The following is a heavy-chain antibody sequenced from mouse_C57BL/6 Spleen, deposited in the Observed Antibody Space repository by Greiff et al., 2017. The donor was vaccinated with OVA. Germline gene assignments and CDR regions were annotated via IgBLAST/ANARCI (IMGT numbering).Heavy chain of an antibody. V-gene: IGHV1-11*01. CDR2: IYPVSGET. CDR1: GYTFTDHI. D-gene: IGHD2-5*01. J-gene: IGHJ3*01. CDR3: AYSYSNYVAWLAY. Sequence: VQLQQSGAELASPGASVTLSCKASGYTFTDHIMNWVKKRPGQGLEWIGRIYPVSGETKYNQKFMGKATFSVDRSSSTVYMVLNSLTSEDPAVYYCAYSYSNYVAWLAYWGQGTLVTVSA.